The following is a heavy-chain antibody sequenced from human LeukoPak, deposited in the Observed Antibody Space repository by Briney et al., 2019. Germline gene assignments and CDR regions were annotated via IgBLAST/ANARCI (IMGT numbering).Heavy chain of an antibody. D-gene: IGHD6-19*01. CDR2: ISYDGSNK. CDR1: GFTFSSYA. CDR3: ARDVEQWLGTDY. Sequence: GGSLRLSCAASGFTFSSYAMHWVRQAPGKGLEWVAVISYDGSNKYYADSVKGRFTISRDNSKNTLYLQMNSLRAEDTAVYYCARDVEQWLGTDYWGQGTLVTVSP. V-gene: IGHV3-30-3*01. J-gene: IGHJ4*02.